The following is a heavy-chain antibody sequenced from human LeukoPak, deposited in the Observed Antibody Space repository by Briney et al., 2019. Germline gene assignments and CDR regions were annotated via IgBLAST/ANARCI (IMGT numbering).Heavy chain of an antibody. CDR3: ARETNDFWSGYYGGRYYFDY. J-gene: IGHJ4*02. CDR2: IYTSGST. V-gene: IGHV4-4*07. D-gene: IGHD3-3*01. CDR1: GGSISSYY. Sequence: SETLSLTCTVSGGSISSYYWSRIRQPAGKGLEWIGRIYTSGSTNYNPSLKSRVTMSVDTSKNQFSLKLSSVTAADTAVYYCARETNDFWSGYYGGRYYFDYWGQGTLVTVSS.